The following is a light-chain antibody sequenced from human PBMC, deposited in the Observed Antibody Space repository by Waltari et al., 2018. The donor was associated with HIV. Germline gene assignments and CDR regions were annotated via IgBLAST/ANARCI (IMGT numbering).Light chain of an antibody. CDR1: QDISNY. Sequence: DIQMTQSPSSLSASVGDSVTITCQASQDISNYLNWFQQKPGKAPKLLIYDASNLETGVPSRFSGSGSGTDFTFTISSLQPEDIATYYCLQYDNLLTFGGGTKVEIK. CDR2: DAS. V-gene: IGKV1-33*01. CDR3: LQYDNLLT. J-gene: IGKJ4*01.